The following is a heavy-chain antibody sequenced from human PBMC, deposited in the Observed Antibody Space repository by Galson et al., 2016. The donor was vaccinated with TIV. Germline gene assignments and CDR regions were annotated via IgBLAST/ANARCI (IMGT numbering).Heavy chain of an antibody. CDR3: ARDRVSSGDV. V-gene: IGHV3-7*01. D-gene: IGHD6-19*01. CDR1: GFTLGNFW. CDR2: IKQDGSEK. J-gene: IGHJ6*02. Sequence: SLRLSCAASGFTLGNFWMSWVRQAPGKGLEWVASIKQDGSEKYYVESVRGRFTISRDNAENSLFLQMNSLRVGDTAVYYCARDRVSSGDVWGQGTTATVSS.